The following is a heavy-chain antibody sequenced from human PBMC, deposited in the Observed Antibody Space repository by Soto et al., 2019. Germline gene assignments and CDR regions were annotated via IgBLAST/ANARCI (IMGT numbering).Heavy chain of an antibody. CDR1: GYTFTSYA. CDR2: INAGNGNT. J-gene: IGHJ5*02. V-gene: IGHV1-3*01. Sequence: ASVKVSCKASGYTFTSYAMHWVRRAPGQRLEWMGWINAGNGNTKYSQKFQGRVTITRDTAASTAYMELSSLRSEDTAVYYCARDRGYSYGYNWFDPWGQGTMVTVSS. CDR3: ARDRGYSYGYNWFDP. D-gene: IGHD5-18*01.